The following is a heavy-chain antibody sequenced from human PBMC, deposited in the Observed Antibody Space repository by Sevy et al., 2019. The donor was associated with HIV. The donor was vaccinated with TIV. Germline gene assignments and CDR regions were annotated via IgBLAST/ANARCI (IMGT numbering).Heavy chain of an antibody. CDR2: IGTAGDT. D-gene: IGHD2-2*01. J-gene: IGHJ6*02. V-gene: IGHV3-13*01. Sequence: GESLKISCAASGFTFSSYDMHWVRQATGKGLEWVSAIGTAGDTYYPGSVKGRFTISRENAKNSLYLQMNSLRAGDTAVYYCARGSCSSTSCYYVDVLWYYGMDVWGQGTTVTVSS. CDR3: ARGSCSSTSCYYVDVLWYYGMDV. CDR1: GFTFSSYD.